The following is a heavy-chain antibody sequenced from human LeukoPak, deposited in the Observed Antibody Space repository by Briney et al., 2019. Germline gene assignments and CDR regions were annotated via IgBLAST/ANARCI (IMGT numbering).Heavy chain of an antibody. Sequence: SETLSLTCTVSGGSISNYYWSWIRQPPGKGLEWIGYIYYSGSTNYNPSLKSRVTISVDTSKNQFSLKLSSVTAADTAVYYCARGTGEQQLVGTPFDYWGQGTLVTVSS. J-gene: IGHJ4*02. CDR3: ARGTGEQQLVGTPFDY. CDR1: GGSISNYY. D-gene: IGHD6-13*01. V-gene: IGHV4-59*01. CDR2: IYYSGST.